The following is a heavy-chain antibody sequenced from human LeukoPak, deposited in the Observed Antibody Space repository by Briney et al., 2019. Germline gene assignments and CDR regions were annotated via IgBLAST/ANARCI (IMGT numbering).Heavy chain of an antibody. J-gene: IGHJ4*02. CDR1: GGTFSSYA. D-gene: IGHD5/OR15-5a*01. V-gene: IGHV1-69*04. CDR3: ARDNRYTVDESFDY. Sequence: ASVKVSCKASGGTFSSYAISWVRQAPGQGLEWMGRIIPILSIANYAQKFQGRVTITADKSTSTAYMELSSLRSEDTAVYYCARDNRYTVDESFDYWGQGTLVTVSS. CDR2: IIPILSIA.